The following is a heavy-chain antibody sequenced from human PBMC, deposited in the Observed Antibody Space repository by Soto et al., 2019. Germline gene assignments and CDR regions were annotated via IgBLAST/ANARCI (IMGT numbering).Heavy chain of an antibody. J-gene: IGHJ6*02. CDR2: ISFDGNYK. CDR3: AKGVEANWGFYYGMDV. V-gene: IGHV3-30*18. CDR1: GFIFSGYG. Sequence: GGALRLSWVASGFIFSGYGMHWGRPPPGRGLEWVAVISFDGNYKYYAKSVKGRFTFARDNSKNTLSLQMNSLRVEDTAVYYCAKGVEANWGFYYGMDVWGQGTTVTV. D-gene: IGHD7-27*01.